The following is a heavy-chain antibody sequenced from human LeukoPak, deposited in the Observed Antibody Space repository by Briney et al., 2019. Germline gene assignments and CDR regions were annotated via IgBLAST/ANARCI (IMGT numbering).Heavy chain of an antibody. D-gene: IGHD3-10*01. CDR1: GYIFTGYY. Sequence: GASVKVSCKASGYIFTGYYMHWVRQAPGQGLEWMGWIITDTGNPTYAQGFTGRFVFSVDTSVNTAYLQISSLKAEDTAVYYCAREVLRHDYWGQGTLVTVSS. V-gene: IGHV7-4-1*02. J-gene: IGHJ4*02. CDR2: IITDTGNP. CDR3: AREVLRHDY.